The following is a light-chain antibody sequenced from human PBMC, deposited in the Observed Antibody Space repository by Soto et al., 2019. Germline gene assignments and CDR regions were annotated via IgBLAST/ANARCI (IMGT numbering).Light chain of an antibody. CDR1: SGHSSYA. J-gene: IGLJ3*02. Sequence: QLVLTQSPSASASLGASVKLTCTLSSGHSSYAIAWHQQQPEKGPRYLMKLNSDGSHSKGDGIPDRFSCSSSGAERYLTISSLHSEDEADYYCQTWGTGIQVFGGGTKLTVL. CDR3: QTWGTGIQV. CDR2: LNSDGSH. V-gene: IGLV4-69*01.